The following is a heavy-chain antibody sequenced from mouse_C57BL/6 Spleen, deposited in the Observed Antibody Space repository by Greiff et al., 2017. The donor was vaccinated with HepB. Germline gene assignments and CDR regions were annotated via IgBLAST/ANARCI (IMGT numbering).Heavy chain of an antibody. CDR3: ARRDKSYYFDY. CDR2: IYPRSGNT. Sequence: VQLQESGAELARPGASVKLSCKASGYTFTSYGISWVKQRTGQGLEWIGEIYPRSGNTYYNEKFKGKATLTADKSSSTAYMELRSLTSEDSAVYFCARRDKSYYFDYWGQGTTLTVSS. J-gene: IGHJ2*01. V-gene: IGHV1-81*01. CDR1: GYTFTSYG.